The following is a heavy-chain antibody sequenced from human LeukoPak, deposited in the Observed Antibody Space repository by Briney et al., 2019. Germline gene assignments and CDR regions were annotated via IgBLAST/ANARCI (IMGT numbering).Heavy chain of an antibody. V-gene: IGHV4-39*01. Sequence: PSETLSLTCSVSSGSIISNNDYWGWIRQPPGKGLEWIATIHYSGSTYYNPSLKSRVTISVDTSKNQFSLKLSSVTAADTAVYYCARGGYYFDYWGQGTLVTVSS. CDR2: IHYSGST. CDR3: ARGGYYFDY. CDR1: SGSIISNNDY. J-gene: IGHJ4*02.